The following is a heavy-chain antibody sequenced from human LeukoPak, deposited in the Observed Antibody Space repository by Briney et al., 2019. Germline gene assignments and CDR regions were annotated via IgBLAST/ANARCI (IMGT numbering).Heavy chain of an antibody. CDR3: ARPYYYDSSGYYGGVVDY. J-gene: IGHJ4*02. D-gene: IGHD3-22*01. CDR2: ISGSGSDGST. Sequence: GGSLRLSCAASGFTFSSYGMSWVRQAPGKGLEWVSGISGSGSDGSTYYADSVKGRFTISRDNAKNSLYLQMNSLRAEDTAVYYCARPYYYDSSGYYGGVVDYWGQGTLVTVSS. V-gene: IGHV3-23*01. CDR1: GFTFSSYG.